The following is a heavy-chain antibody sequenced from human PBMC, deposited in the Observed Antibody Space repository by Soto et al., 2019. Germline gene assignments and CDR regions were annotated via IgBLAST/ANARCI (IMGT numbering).Heavy chain of an antibody. CDR3: ARTPLTGNKRDYYFDY. J-gene: IGHJ4*02. CDR1: GGSISSGNYY. V-gene: IGHV4-30-4*01. Sequence: SETLSLTCTVSGGSISSGNYYWSWIRQPPGKGLEWIGHIYYSGSTYYNPSLKSRVTISADTSKNQLSLKLSSVTAADTAVYYCARTPLTGNKRDYYFDYWGQGTLVT. CDR2: IYYSGST. D-gene: IGHD3-9*01.